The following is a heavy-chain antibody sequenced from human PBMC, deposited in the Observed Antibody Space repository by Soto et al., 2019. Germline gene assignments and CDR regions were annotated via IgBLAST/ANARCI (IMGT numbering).Heavy chain of an antibody. CDR1: GDTFDIYG. Sequence: QVELVQSGAEVKKPGSSVKVPCKASGDTFDIYGFNWVRQAPGEGLEWMGVIIPIFETADYAQKFQGRVSITADKSTSTAYMELGSLTSEDTAVYYCARGGIHFADSSGHAFDSWGQGTLISVTS. CDR2: IIPIFETA. CDR3: ARGGIHFADSSGHAFDS. V-gene: IGHV1-69*06. J-gene: IGHJ4*02. D-gene: IGHD3-22*01.